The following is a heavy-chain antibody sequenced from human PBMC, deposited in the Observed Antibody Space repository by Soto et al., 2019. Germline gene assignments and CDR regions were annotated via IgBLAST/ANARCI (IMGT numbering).Heavy chain of an antibody. J-gene: IGHJ4*02. CDR3: ATETSTWGC. V-gene: IGHV3-7*05. D-gene: IGHD7-27*01. CDR1: GYGLSNYW. Sequence: EVQLVESGGGLVQPGESLRLPCVPSGYGLSNYWTNWVREASGKGLEWVANIKQDGSGKNIMDYVKDRFTISRDNARNSLYLQLNSLRAEDTAAYYCATETSTWGCWGQGTLVTVSS. CDR2: IKQDGSGK.